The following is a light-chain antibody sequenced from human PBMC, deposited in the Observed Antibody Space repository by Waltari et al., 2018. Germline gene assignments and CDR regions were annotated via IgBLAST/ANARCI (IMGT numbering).Light chain of an antibody. CDR2: AAT. CDR3: QMYVRLPVT. CDR1: ESVSKY. Sequence: EIVLTQSPGTLPLPPGERATLPCRASESVSKYLAWYQQRPGQAPRRLIYAATNKATGIPDRFSGSGSGTDFSLTISRLEPEDFAVYYCQMYVRLPVTFGQGTKVEIK. V-gene: IGKV3-20*01. J-gene: IGKJ1*01.